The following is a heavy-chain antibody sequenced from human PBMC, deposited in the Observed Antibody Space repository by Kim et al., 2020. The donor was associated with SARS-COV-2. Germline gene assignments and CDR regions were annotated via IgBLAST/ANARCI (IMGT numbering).Heavy chain of an antibody. V-gene: IGHV4-59*01. J-gene: IGHJ3*02. CDR1: GGSISSYY. D-gene: IGHD2-8*01. CDR2: IYYSGST. CDR3: ARGVEVYGLYAFDI. Sequence: SETLSLTCTVSGGSISSYYWSWIRQPPGKGLEWIGYIYYSGSTNYNPSLKSRVTISVDTSKNQFSLKLSSVTAADTAVYYCARGVEVYGLYAFDIWGQGTMVTVSS.